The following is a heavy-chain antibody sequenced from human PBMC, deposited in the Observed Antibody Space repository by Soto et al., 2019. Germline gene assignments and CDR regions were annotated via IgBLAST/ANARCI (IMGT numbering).Heavy chain of an antibody. Sequence: SETLSLTCTVSGDSISSGDYSWNWIRQPPGKGLEWIGHIYYSGSTYYNPSLKSRITISVDTSNNQFSLKLISVTVADTAIYYCAKAATPFSRLNWFKPWGQGTLV. D-gene: IGHD2-15*01. CDR3: AKAATPFSRLNWFKP. J-gene: IGHJ5*02. V-gene: IGHV4-30-4*01. CDR2: IYYSGST. CDR1: GDSISSGDYS.